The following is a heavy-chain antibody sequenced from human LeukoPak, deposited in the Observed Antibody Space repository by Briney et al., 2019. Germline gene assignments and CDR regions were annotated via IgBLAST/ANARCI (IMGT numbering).Heavy chain of an antibody. V-gene: IGHV1-69*04. J-gene: IGHJ3*02. CDR3: ARIWDCGENDAFDI. Sequence: GSSVKVSCKASGGTFSSYAISWVRQAPGQGLEWMGRIIPILGIANYAQKFQGRVTITADKSTSTAYMELSSLRSEDTAVYYCARIWDCGENDAFDIWGQGTMVTVSS. CDR1: GGTFSSYA. D-gene: IGHD2-21*02. CDR2: IIPILGIA.